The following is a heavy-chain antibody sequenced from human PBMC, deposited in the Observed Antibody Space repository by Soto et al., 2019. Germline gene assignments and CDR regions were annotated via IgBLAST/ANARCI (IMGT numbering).Heavy chain of an antibody. Sequence: VGSLRLSCAASGFTFSSYGMHWVRQAPGKGLEWVAVIWYDGSNKYYADSVKGRFTISRDNSKNTLYLQMNSLRAEDTAVYYCASLGETYSSSWYAPFYWGQGTLVTVSS. CDR3: ASLGETYSSSWYAPFY. V-gene: IGHV3-33*01. CDR2: IWYDGSNK. D-gene: IGHD6-13*01. J-gene: IGHJ4*02. CDR1: GFTFSSYG.